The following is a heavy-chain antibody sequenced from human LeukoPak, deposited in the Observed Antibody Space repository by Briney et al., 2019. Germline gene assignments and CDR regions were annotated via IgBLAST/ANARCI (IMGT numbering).Heavy chain of an antibody. CDR2: ISGSGGST. J-gene: IGHJ4*02. CDR3: AKDRNAYSSGWYDY. V-gene: IGHV3-23*01. CDR1: GFTFSNYA. Sequence: GGSLRLSCAASGFTFSNYAVSWVREARGKGVEWVSGISGSGGSTYYADSVKGRFTISRDNSKNTLYLQMNSLRAEDTAIYYCAKDRNAYSSGWYDYWGQGTLVTVSS. D-gene: IGHD6-19*01.